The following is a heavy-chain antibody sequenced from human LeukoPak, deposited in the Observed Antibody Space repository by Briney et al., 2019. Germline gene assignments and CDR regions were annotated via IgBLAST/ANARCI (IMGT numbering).Heavy chain of an antibody. J-gene: IGHJ5*02. Sequence: WASVKVSCKASGYTFTSYGISWVRQAPGQGLEWMGWISAYNGNTNYARKLQGRVTMTTDTSTSTAYMELRSLRSDDTAVYYCARDQYSSGWGGWFDPWGQGTLVTVSS. CDR3: ARDQYSSGWGGWFDP. V-gene: IGHV1-18*01. CDR1: GYTFTSYG. D-gene: IGHD6-19*01. CDR2: ISAYNGNT.